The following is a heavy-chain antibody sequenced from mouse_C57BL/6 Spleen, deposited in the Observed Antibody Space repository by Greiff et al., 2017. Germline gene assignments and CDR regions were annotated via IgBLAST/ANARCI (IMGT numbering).Heavy chain of an antibody. Sequence: VQLQQPGAELVKPGASVKLSCKASGYTFTSYWMPWVKQRPGRGLEWIGRIDPNSGGTKYNEKFKSKATLTVDKPSSTAYMQLSSLTSEDSAVYYCATPYDGSSYWYFDVWGTGTTVTVSS. CDR3: ATPYDGSSYWYFDV. CDR2: IDPNSGGT. CDR1: GYTFTSYW. J-gene: IGHJ1*03. V-gene: IGHV1-72*01. D-gene: IGHD1-1*01.